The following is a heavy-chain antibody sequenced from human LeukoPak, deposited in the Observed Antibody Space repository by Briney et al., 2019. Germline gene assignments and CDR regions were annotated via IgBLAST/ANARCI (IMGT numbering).Heavy chain of an antibody. V-gene: IGHV4-59*12. CDR1: GGSITSYY. CDR3: ARETYYYDSSGLPHYYMDV. CDR2: ISYSGCT. Sequence: SGALSLHFPVSGGSITSYYWNWIRQPPGQGLEWVGYISYSGCTYFNPPLSRRVSIPLDTSQNQFSLKLSSVTAADTAVYYFARETYYYDSSGLPHYYMDVWGKGTTVTVSS. D-gene: IGHD3-22*01. J-gene: IGHJ6*03.